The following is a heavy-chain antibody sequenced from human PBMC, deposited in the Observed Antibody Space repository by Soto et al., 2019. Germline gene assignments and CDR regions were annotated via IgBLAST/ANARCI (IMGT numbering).Heavy chain of an antibody. CDR2: IQSGGPT. Sequence: PGGSLRLSCAASGFTVSSKYMSWVRQAPGKGLEWVSLIQSGGPTYYADSVKGRFTISRDNAKNSLYLQMNSLRAEDTAMYYCARGRSYMDVWGKGTTVTVSS. CDR3: ARGRSYMDV. J-gene: IGHJ6*03. CDR1: GFTVSSKY. V-gene: IGHV3-66*01.